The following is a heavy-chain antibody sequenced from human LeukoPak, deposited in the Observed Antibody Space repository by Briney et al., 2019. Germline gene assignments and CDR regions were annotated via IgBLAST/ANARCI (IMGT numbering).Heavy chain of an antibody. V-gene: IGHV1-24*01. CDR2: FDPEDGET. D-gene: IGHD1-26*01. CDR3: ARSGSYDY. Sequence: ASVKVSCKVSGYTLTELSMHWVRQAPGKGLEWMGGFDPEDGETIYAQKFQGRVTMTRDTSISTAYMELSRLRSDDTAVYYCARSGSYDYWGQGTLVTVSS. CDR1: GYTLTELS. J-gene: IGHJ4*02.